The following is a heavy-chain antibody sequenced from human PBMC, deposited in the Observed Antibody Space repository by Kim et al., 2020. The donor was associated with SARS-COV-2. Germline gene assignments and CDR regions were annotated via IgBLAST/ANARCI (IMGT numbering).Heavy chain of an antibody. V-gene: IGHV4-34*01. J-gene: IGHJ4*02. Sequence: NPSLKSRVTISVDTSKNQFSLKLSSVTAADTAVYYCARTRRWLQSKDFDYWGQGTLVTVSS. D-gene: IGHD5-12*01. CDR3: ARTRRWLQSKDFDY.